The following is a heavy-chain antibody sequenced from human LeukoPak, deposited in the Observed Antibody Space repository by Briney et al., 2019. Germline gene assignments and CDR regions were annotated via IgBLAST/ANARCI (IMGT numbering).Heavy chain of an antibody. CDR1: GYTFTSYD. J-gene: IGHJ4*02. CDR3: ARVDGSPDY. Sequence: ASVKVSCKASGYTFTSYDINWVRQATGQGLEWLGWVNTKSGNTGSAQNFQGRVTITRDTSISTAYMELSNLRSEDTAVYYCARVDGSPDYWGQGTLVTVSS. V-gene: IGHV1-8*01. CDR2: VNTKSGNT. D-gene: IGHD2-15*01.